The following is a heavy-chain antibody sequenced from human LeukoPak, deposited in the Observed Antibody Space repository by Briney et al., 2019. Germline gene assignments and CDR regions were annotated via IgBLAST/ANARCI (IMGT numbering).Heavy chain of an antibody. Sequence: SETLSLTCAVYGGSFSGYYWSWIRQPPGKGLEWIGEINHSGSTNYNPSLKSRVTISVDTSKNQFSLKLSSVTAADTAVYYCARMEYDRGYYFDHWGQGTLVTVSS. V-gene: IGHV4-34*01. CDR3: ARMEYDRGYYFDH. J-gene: IGHJ4*02. CDR2: INHSGST. CDR1: GGSFSGYY. D-gene: IGHD3-22*01.